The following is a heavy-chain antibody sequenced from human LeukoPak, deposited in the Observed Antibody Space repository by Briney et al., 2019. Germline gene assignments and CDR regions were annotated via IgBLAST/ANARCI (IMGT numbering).Heavy chain of an antibody. CDR2: ISGSGGST. J-gene: IGHJ4*02. V-gene: IGHV3-23*01. CDR1: GFTFSSYA. D-gene: IGHD1-26*01. CDR3: AKASSGSYSYFDY. Sequence: GGPLRLSCAASGFTFSSYAMSWVRQAPGKGLEWVSAISGSGGSTYYADSVKGRFTISRDNSKNTLYLQMNSLRAEDTAVYYCAKASSGSYSYFDYWGQGTLVTVSS.